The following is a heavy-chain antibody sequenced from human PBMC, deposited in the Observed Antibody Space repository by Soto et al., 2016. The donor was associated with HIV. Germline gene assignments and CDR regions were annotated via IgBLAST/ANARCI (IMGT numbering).Heavy chain of an antibody. CDR3: ARDPSWLATKSGPFDI. D-gene: IGHD5-12*01. CDR1: GFTFSSYS. J-gene: IGHJ3*02. V-gene: IGHV3-21*01. Sequence: EVQLVESGGGLVKPGGSLRLSCAASGFTFSSYSMNWVRQAPGKGLEWVSSISSSSSYIYYADSVKGRFTISRDNAKNSLYLQMNSLRAEDTAVYYCARDPSWLATKSGPFDIWGQGTMVTVSS. CDR2: ISSSSSYI.